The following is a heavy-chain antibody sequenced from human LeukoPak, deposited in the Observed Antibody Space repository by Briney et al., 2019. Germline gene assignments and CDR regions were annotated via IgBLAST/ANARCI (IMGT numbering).Heavy chain of an antibody. CDR2: INWNGGST. J-gene: IGHJ3*02. CDR3: ARVRYYYDSSGYGYDAFDI. V-gene: IGHV3-20*04. CDR1: GFTFDDYG. D-gene: IGHD3-22*01. Sequence: GGSLRPSCAASGFTFDDYGMSWVRQAPGKGLEWVSGINWNGGSTGYADSVKGRFTISRDNAKNSLYLQMNSLRAEDTALYYCARVRYYYDSSGYGYDAFDIWGQGTMVTVSS.